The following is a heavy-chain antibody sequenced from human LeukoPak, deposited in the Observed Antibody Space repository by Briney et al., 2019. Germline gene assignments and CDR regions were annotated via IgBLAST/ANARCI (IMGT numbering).Heavy chain of an antibody. J-gene: IGHJ6*02. CDR3: ARDGGSRSYGLYGMDV. CDR1: GGSISSTSYY. CDR2: IYYSGST. D-gene: IGHD3-10*01. Sequence: SETLSLTCTISGGSISSTSYYWGWIRQPPGRGLEWIGSIYYSGSTYYNPSLKSRVTISVDTSKNQFSLKVSSVNAADMAVYYCARDGGSRSYGLYGMDVWGQGTTVTVSS. V-gene: IGHV4-39*07.